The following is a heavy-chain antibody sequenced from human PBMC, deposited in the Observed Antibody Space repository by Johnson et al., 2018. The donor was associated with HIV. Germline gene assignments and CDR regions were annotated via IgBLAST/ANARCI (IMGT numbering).Heavy chain of an antibody. J-gene: IGHJ3*02. CDR2: IYSGGRT. CDR1: GFTVNSNY. CDR3: ARVVVITYHDAFDI. D-gene: IGHD3-22*01. Sequence: MLLVESGGGLVQPGGSLRLSCAASGFTVNSNYINWVRQAPGKGLECVSGIYSGGRTYYADSVKGRFTISRDNSKNTLYLQMNSLRAEDTAVYYCARVVVITYHDAFDIWGQGTMVTVSS. V-gene: IGHV3-66*01.